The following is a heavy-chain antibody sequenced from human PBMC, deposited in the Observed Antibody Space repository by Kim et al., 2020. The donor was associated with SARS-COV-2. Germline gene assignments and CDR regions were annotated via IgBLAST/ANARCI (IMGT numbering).Heavy chain of an antibody. CDR2: ISSGAFIV. D-gene: IGHD2-15*01. V-gene: IGHV3-48*03. Sequence: GGSLRLSCAASGFTFSSFGVNWVRQAPGKGLEWISSISSGAFIVHYADSVKGRFTISRDNAKNSLSLHMTSLRAEDTAVYYCARTGLYWSDGSYYENYYDMDVWGQGTTVTVSS. CDR3: ARTGLYWSDGSYYENYYDMDV. CDR1: GFTFSSFG. J-gene: IGHJ6*02.